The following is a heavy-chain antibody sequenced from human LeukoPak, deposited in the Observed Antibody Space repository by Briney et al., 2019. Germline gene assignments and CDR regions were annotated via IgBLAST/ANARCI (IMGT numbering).Heavy chain of an antibody. Sequence: GGSLRLSCAASGFTFSSYGMHWVRQAPGKGLEWVAVIWYDGSNKYYADSVKGRFTISRDNSKNTLYLQMNSLRAEDTAAYYCARGNPQYYDFWSGTFDYWGQGTLVTVSS. J-gene: IGHJ4*02. CDR3: ARGNPQYYDFWSGTFDY. CDR1: GFTFSSYG. CDR2: IWYDGSNK. D-gene: IGHD3-3*01. V-gene: IGHV3-33*01.